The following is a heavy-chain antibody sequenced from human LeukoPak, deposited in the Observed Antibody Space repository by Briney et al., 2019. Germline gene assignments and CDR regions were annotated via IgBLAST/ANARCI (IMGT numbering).Heavy chain of an antibody. V-gene: IGHV1-69*13. Sequence: SVKVSCKASGGTFSSYAISWVRQAPGQGLEWMGGIIPIFSTANYAQKFQGRVTITADESTSTVYMELSSLRSEDTAVYYCARDLNPARRTIFGVATDYWGQGTLVTVSS. D-gene: IGHD3-3*01. CDR2: IIPIFSTA. CDR3: ARDLNPARRTIFGVATDY. CDR1: GGTFSSYA. J-gene: IGHJ4*02.